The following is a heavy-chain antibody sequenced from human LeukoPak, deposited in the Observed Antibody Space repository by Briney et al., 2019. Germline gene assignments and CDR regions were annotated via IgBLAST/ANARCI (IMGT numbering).Heavy chain of an antibody. J-gene: IGHJ4*02. CDR2: INGDESST. V-gene: IGHV3-74*01. Sequence: GGSLRLSCAASGFTFSTYWMHWVRQAPGKGLVWVSRINGDESSTNYADSVKGRFTISRDNAKNLLYLQMTGLRAEDTAVYYCARNTVAAAGDSWGQGALVTVSS. CDR3: ARNTVAAAGDS. D-gene: IGHD6-13*01. CDR1: GFTFSTYW.